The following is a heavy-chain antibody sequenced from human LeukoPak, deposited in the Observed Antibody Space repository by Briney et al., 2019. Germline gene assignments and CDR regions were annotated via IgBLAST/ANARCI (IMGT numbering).Heavy chain of an antibody. D-gene: IGHD4-11*01. Sequence: PSETLSLTCAVSGGSFSGYYWTWIRQPPGKGLEWIGEINHSGSANYYPSLMSRVTISLDTSKNHFSLNLSSVTAADTAVYYCARGQGTVTTHWGQGTLVTVSS. CDR2: INHSGSA. J-gene: IGHJ4*02. CDR1: GGSFSGYY. CDR3: ARGQGTVTTH. V-gene: IGHV4-34*01.